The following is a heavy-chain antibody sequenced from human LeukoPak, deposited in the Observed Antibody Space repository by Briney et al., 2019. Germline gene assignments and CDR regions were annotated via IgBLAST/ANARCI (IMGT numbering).Heavy chain of an antibody. J-gene: IGHJ3*01. CDR2: ISGSGGST. CDR3: AKDHRGYAWELPNDAFDV. CDR1: GFTFSSYA. D-gene: IGHD1-26*01. Sequence: GGSLRLSCAASGFTFSSYAMSWVRQAPGKGLEWVSAISGSGGSTYYADSVKGRFTISRDNSKNTLYLQMNSLRVEDTAVYYCAKDHRGYAWELPNDAFDVWGQGTVVTVSS. V-gene: IGHV3-23*01.